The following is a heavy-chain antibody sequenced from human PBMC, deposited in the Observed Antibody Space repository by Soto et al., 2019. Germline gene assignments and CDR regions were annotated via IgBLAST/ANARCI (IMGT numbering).Heavy chain of an antibody. Sequence: ASVKVSCKASGYTFTGYYMHWVRQAPGQGLEWMGWINPNSGGTNYAQKFQGWVTMTRETSISTAYMELSRLRSDDTAVYYCARDQDAAFDIWGQGTVVTVSS. CDR1: GYTFTGYY. CDR3: ARDQDAAFDI. V-gene: IGHV1-2*04. CDR2: INPNSGGT. J-gene: IGHJ3*02. D-gene: IGHD2-15*01.